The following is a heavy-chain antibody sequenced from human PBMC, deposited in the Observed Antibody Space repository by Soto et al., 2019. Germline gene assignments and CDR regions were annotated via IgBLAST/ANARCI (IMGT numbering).Heavy chain of an antibody. D-gene: IGHD1-26*01. V-gene: IGHV1-2*02. Sequence: SVKVSCKASGYTFTGHYIHWVRQAPEQGPEWMGEIGPTSGATRYAQRFQGRVTMTRDMSITTVYMELNNLRPDDTAVYYCGRGRSGQIVVFYWGQGTPVTVSS. CDR1: GYTFTGHY. CDR3: GRGRSGQIVVFY. J-gene: IGHJ4*02. CDR2: IGPTSGAT.